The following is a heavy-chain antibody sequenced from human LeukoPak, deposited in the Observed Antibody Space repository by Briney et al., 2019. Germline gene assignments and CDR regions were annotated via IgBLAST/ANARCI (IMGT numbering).Heavy chain of an antibody. CDR3: ARADSSGWASLDY. CDR1: GFTFSSYA. Sequence: GGSLRLSCAASGFTFSSYAMSWVRQAPGKGLEWVSAISGSGGSTYYADSVKGRFTISRDNSKNTLYLQMNSLRAEDTAVYYCARADSSGWASLDYWGQGTLVTVSP. CDR2: ISGSGGST. D-gene: IGHD6-19*01. J-gene: IGHJ4*02. V-gene: IGHV3-23*01.